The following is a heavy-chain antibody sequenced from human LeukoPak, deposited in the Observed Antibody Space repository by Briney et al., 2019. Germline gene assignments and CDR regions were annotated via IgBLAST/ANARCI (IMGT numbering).Heavy chain of an antibody. J-gene: IGHJ4*02. V-gene: IGHV4-39*01. CDR2: IYYSGST. D-gene: IGHD3-22*01. CDR1: GGSISSSSYY. CDR3: ASPRSRYYYDSSGYYPFDY. Sequence: SETLSLTCTASGGSISSSSYYWGWIRQPPGKGLEWIGSIYYSGSTYYNPSLKSRVTISVDTSKNQFSLKLSSVTAADTAVYYCASPRSRYYYDSSGYYPFDYWGQGTLVTVSS.